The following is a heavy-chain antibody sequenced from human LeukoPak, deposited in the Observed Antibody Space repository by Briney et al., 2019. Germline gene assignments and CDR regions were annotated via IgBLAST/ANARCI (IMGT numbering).Heavy chain of an antibody. J-gene: IGHJ2*01. CDR1: GFTVATKY. CDR2: LYSGDTT. D-gene: IGHD3-3*02. CDR3: ARVGDHFHWYLDL. Sequence: GGSLTLSCGASGFTVATKYMNWVRQAPGKGLEWVSILYSGDTTYYSDSVKGRFTVSRDSSKNTLYLHINSLRAEDTAVYYCARVGDHFHWYLDLWGRGALVTASS. V-gene: IGHV3-53*01.